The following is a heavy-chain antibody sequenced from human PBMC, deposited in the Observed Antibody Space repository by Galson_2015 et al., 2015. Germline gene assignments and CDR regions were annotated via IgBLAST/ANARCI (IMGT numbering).Heavy chain of an antibody. CDR2: ISAYNGNT. J-gene: IGHJ5*02. D-gene: IGHD6-13*01. CDR3: ARHLRIAAAGTGWFDP. Sequence: SCKASGYTFTSYGISWVRQAPGQGLEWMGWISAYNGNTNYAQKLQGRVTMTTDTSTSTAYMELRSLRSDDTAVYYCARHLRIAAAGTGWFDPWGQGTLVTVSS. V-gene: IGHV1-18*01. CDR1: GYTFTSYG.